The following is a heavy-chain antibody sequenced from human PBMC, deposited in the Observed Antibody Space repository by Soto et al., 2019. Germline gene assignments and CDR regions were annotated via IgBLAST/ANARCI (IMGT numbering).Heavy chain of an antibody. D-gene: IGHD3-9*01. V-gene: IGHV1-2*04. Sequence: QVQLVQSGAEVKKPGASVKVSCKASGYTFTGYCMHWVRQAPGQGLEWMGWINPNSGGTNYAQKFQGWVTMTRDTSISTAYMELSRLRSDDTAVYYCARAYDILTGYGRWFDPWGQGTLVTVSS. CDR1: GYTFTGYC. J-gene: IGHJ5*02. CDR3: ARAYDILTGYGRWFDP. CDR2: INPNSGGT.